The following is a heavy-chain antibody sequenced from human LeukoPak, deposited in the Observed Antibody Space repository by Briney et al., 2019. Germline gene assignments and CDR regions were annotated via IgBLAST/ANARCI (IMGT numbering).Heavy chain of an antibody. J-gene: IGHJ4*02. D-gene: IGHD6-13*01. CDR3: ARLPIAAAGTYHFDY. Sequence: PSETLSLTCTVSGGSIGSSSYYWGWIRQPPGKGLEWIGSIYYSGSTYYNPSLKSRVTISVDTSKNQFSLKLSSVTAADTAVYYCARLPIAAAGTYHFDYWGQGTLVTVSS. CDR2: IYYSGST. V-gene: IGHV4-39*01. CDR1: GGSIGSSSYY.